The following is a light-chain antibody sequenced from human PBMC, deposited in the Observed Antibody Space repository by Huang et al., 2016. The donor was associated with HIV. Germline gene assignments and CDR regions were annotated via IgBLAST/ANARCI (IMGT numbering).Light chain of an antibody. Sequence: DIRMSQSPSFLSASIGDRVTITCQASQAIRKYLNWYQQKPGKAPKLLIYDASNLETGVPSRCGGSGSGTNFTVTITSLQSEDIATYYCQQYDGLYAFGQGTKLEIK. J-gene: IGKJ2*01. CDR2: DAS. V-gene: IGKV1-33*01. CDR1: QAIRKY. CDR3: QQYDGLYA.